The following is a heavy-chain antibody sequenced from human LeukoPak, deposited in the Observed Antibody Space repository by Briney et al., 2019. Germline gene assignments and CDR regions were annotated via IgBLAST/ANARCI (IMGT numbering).Heavy chain of an antibody. J-gene: IGHJ4*02. D-gene: IGHD5-24*01. V-gene: IGHV3-23*01. CDR1: GFTFSSYA. CDR2: ISSSGAGT. CDR3: PKVEKMATIYAYFDY. Sequence: PGGSLRLSCAASGFTFSSYAMSWVRQAPGKGLEWVSGISSSGAGTSYADSVKGRFTISRDNSKNTLFLQMNTLRAENTAVYYCPKVEKMATIYAYFDYWGQGTLVTVST.